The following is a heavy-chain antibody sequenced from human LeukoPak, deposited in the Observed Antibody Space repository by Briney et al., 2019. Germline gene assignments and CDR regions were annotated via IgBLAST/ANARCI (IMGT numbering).Heavy chain of an antibody. J-gene: IGHJ4*02. CDR3: ARGSGNSFDY. Sequence: GGSLRLSCAASGFTFSSYSMSWVRQAPGKGLEWVSYISSSSSAMYYADSIKGRFTISRDNAKNSLYLQMNNLRDEDTAVYYCARGSGNSFDYWGQGALVTVSS. CDR1: GFTFSSYS. V-gene: IGHV3-48*02. CDR2: ISSSSSAM. D-gene: IGHD3-10*01.